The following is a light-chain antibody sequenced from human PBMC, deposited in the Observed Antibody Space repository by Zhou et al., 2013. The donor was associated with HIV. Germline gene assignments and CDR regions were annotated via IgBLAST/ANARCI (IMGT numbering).Light chain of an antibody. V-gene: IGKV1-9*01. CDR3: QQLYSYPLT. CDR2: AAS. CDR1: QGISSD. Sequence: DIQLTQSPSFLSASVGDRVTITCRASQGISSDLAWCQQKPGKAPKVLIYAASTLQSGVPSRFSGSGSGTEFTLTISSLQPEDFATYYCQQLYSYPLTFGGGTKVE. J-gene: IGKJ4*01.